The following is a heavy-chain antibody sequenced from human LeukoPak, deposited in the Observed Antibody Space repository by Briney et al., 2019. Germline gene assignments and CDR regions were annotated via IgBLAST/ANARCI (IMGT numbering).Heavy chain of an antibody. CDR1: KFTFSHYG. CDR2: ISSDGSIK. Sequence: GGSLRLSCTASKFTFSHYGMQWVRQAPGKGLEWVAVISSDGSIKVYADSVKGRFTLSRDNSINTVDLQMNSLRAEDTAVYYCVKEHHSRGFGAYFDYWGQEALVTVSS. D-gene: IGHD3-3*01. CDR3: VKEHHSRGFGAYFDY. V-gene: IGHV3-30*18. J-gene: IGHJ4*02.